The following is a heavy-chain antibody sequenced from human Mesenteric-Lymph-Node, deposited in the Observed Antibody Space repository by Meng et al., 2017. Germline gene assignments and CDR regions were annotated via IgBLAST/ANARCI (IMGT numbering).Heavy chain of an antibody. CDR2: IYSGGST. CDR1: GFTVSSNY. CDR3: AKDLWYYDSRGFDY. V-gene: IGHV3-53*01. D-gene: IGHD3-22*01. J-gene: IGHJ4*02. Sequence: GESLKISCAASGFTVSSNYMSWVRQAPGKGLEWVSVIYSGGSTYYADSVKGRFTISRDNSKNTLYLQMNSLRAEDTAVYYCAKDLWYYDSRGFDYWGQGTLVTVSS.